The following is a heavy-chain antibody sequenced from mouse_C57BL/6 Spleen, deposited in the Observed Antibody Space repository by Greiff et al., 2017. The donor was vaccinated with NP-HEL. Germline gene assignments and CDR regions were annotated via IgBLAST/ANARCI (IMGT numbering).Heavy chain of an antibody. CDR1: GYTFTSSW. CDR2: IAPSDRYT. D-gene: IGHD3-2*02. Sequence: VQLQQPGAELVLPGASVKLSCKASGYTFTSSWMPWVKQRPGQGLEWIGEIAPSDRYTNYNQKLKGKSTLTVDKSSSTAYMQLSSLTSEYSAVYYCASSDSSGNHYWGQGTLVTVSA. J-gene: IGHJ3*01. V-gene: IGHV1-69*01. CDR3: ASSDSSGNHY.